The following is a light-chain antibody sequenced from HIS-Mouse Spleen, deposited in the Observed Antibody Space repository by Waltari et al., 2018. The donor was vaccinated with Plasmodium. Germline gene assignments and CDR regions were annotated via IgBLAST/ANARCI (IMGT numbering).Light chain of an antibody. J-gene: IGLJ2*01. Sequence: SYELTQPPSVSVSPGPTARITCSGDKLGANYACWYQQKPGQSPVLVIYQDTKRPSGIPERFSGSNAGNTATLTISGTQAMDEADYYCQAWDSSTVVFGGGTKLTVL. V-gene: IGLV3-1*01. CDR2: QDT. CDR3: QAWDSSTVV. CDR1: KLGANY.